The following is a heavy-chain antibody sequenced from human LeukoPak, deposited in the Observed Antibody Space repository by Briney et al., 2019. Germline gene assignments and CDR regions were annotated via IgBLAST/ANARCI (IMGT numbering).Heavy chain of an antibody. J-gene: IGHJ5*02. V-gene: IGHV4-61*02. CDR2: IYTSGST. Sequence: PSETLSLTCTVSGGSISSGSFYWSWIRQPAGKGLEWIGRIYTSGSTNYNPSLKSRVTISVDTSKNQFSLKLSSVTAADTAVYYCARDQRRNWFDPWGQGTLVTVSS. CDR3: ARDQRRNWFDP. CDR1: GGSISSGSFY.